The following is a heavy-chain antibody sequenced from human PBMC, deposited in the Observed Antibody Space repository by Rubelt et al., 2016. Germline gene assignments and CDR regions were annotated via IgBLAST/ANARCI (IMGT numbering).Heavy chain of an antibody. Sequence: QVQLQQWGAGLLNPSETLSLTCAVYGESFSDYYWTWIRQPPGKGLEWIGELIHRGSTTYNPSLKSRFPISVDTSKNQFSRKLSSVTAADTAVYYCARSDTARLRNWFDPWGQGTLVTVSS. V-gene: IGHV4-34*12. J-gene: IGHJ5*02. CDR1: GESFSDYY. CDR2: LIHRGST. CDR3: ARSDTARLRNWFDP. D-gene: IGHD5-18*01.